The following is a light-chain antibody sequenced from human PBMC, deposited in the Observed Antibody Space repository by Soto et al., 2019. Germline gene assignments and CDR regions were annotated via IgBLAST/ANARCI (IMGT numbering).Light chain of an antibody. V-gene: IGKV1-39*01. CDR1: KPISTS. J-gene: IGKJ4*01. Sequence: DIQMTQSPSTLSASLGDRVIITCRAGKPISTSLHWFQQKPGKAPELLIYAVSNLHPGVPSRFSGRGTGTEFTLIINNLHPDDIAVYYCQQSYSTPLTVGGGTKVQIK. CDR3: QQSYSTPLT. CDR2: AVS.